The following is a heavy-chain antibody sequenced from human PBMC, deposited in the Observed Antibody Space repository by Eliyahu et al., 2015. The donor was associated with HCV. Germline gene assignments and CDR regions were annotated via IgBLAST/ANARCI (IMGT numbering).Heavy chain of an antibody. J-gene: IGHJ6*02. CDR2: IYYSGST. V-gene: IGHV4-39*01. CDR1: GGPISRSSYY. D-gene: IGHD6-13*01. Sequence: QLQLQESGPGLVKPSETLSLTCXVXGGPISRSSYYWGWIRQPPGKGLEWIGSIYYSGSTYYNPSLKSRVTISVDTPKNQFSLKLSSVTAADTAVYYCARLAAAGTRYYYYGMDVWGQGTTVTVSS. CDR3: ARLAAAGTRYYYYGMDV.